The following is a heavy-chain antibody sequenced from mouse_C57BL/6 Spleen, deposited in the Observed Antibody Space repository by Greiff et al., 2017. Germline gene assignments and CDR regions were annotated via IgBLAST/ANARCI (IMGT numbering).Heavy chain of an antibody. D-gene: IGHD2-4*01. CDR3: TVPLYYDYDDDFDY. CDR2: IRLKSDNYAT. CDR1: GFTFSNYW. J-gene: IGHJ2*01. V-gene: IGHV6-3*01. Sequence: EVMLVESGGGLVQPGGSMKLSCVASGFTFSNYWMNWVRQSPEKGLEWVAQIRLKSDNYATHYAESVKGRFTISRDDSKSSVYLQMNNLRAEDTGIYYGTVPLYYDYDDDFDYWGQGTTLTVSS.